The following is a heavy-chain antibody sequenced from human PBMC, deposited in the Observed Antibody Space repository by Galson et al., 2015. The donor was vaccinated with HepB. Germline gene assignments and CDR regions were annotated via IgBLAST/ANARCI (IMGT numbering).Heavy chain of an antibody. J-gene: IGHJ3*02. CDR3: ASPGLDQSYCGGDCYWADGAFDI. Sequence: LTCAVSGGSISSSNWWSWVRQPPGKGLEWIGEIYHSGSTNYNPSLKSRVTISVDKSKNQFSLKLSSVTAADTAVYYCASPGLDQSYCGGDCYWADGAFDIWGQGTMVTVSS. D-gene: IGHD2-21*01. CDR1: GGSISSSNW. CDR2: IYHSGST. V-gene: IGHV4-4*02.